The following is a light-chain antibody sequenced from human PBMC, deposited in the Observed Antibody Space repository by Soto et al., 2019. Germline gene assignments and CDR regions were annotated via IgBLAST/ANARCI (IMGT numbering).Light chain of an antibody. V-gene: IGKV1-5*01. CDR3: QQYDTYWT. CDR1: QSILSW. Sequence: DIQMTQSPSTLSASVGDRVTITCRASQSILSWLAWYQHKPGKAPKLLIYDASSLESGVPSRFSGSRSGTEFTLTISSLQPDDIATYYCQQYDTYWTFDQGTKVDIK. J-gene: IGKJ1*01. CDR2: DAS.